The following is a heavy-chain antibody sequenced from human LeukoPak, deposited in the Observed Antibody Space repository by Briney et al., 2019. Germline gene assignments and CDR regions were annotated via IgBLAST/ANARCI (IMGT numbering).Heavy chain of an antibody. D-gene: IGHD4-17*01. CDR3: ARGKHDYGDYVG. CDR1: GGSISSSSYY. CDR2: IHYSGST. V-gene: IGHV4-61*05. J-gene: IGHJ4*02. Sequence: SETLSLTCTVSGGSISSSSYYWGWIRQPPGKGLEWIGYIHYSGSTNYNPSLKSRVTISVDTSKNQFSLKLTSVTAADTAVYYCARGKHDYGDYVGWGQGTLVTVSS.